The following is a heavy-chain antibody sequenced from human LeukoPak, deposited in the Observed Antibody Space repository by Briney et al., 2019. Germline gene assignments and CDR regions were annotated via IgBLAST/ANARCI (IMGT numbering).Heavy chain of an antibody. CDR3: AKQLGYCSDGSCYFPY. J-gene: IGHJ4*02. Sequence: GGSLRLSCAASGFNFANHAMSWVRQAPGKGLEWVSAISNNGGYTYYADSVQGRFTISRDNSKSTLCLQMNSLRAEDTAVYYCAKQLGYCSDGSCYFPYWGQGTLVTVSS. CDR1: GFNFANHA. D-gene: IGHD2-15*01. CDR2: ISNNGGYT. V-gene: IGHV3-23*01.